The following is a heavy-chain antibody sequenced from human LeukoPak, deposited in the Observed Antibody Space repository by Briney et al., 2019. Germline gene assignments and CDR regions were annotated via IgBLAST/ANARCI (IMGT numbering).Heavy chain of an antibody. J-gene: IGHJ4*02. Sequence: SETLSLTCTVSGGSISSSSYSWGWIRQPPGKGLEWIGSIYYSGSTYYNPSLKSRVTISVDTSKNQFSLKLSSVTAADTAVYYCARVDTAMFDYWGQGTLVTVSS. CDR3: ARVDTAMFDY. CDR2: IYYSGST. D-gene: IGHD5-18*01. V-gene: IGHV4-39*01. CDR1: GGSISSSSYS.